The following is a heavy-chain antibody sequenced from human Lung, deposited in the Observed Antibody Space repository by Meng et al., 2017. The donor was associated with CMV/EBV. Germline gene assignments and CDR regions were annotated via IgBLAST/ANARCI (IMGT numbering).Heavy chain of an antibody. CDR1: GGSLSGYY. CDR2: ITHSGST. D-gene: IGHD3-10*02. CDR3: ARGGREETYVPNFDS. V-gene: IGHV4-34*01. Sequence: SDTLSPXXAVYGGSLSGYYWSWIGQPPGKGLEWIGEITHSGSTKYNPSLKSRVTISVDTSNKQFSLNVKSVTAADMGVYYCARGGREETYVPNFDSWDQGXLVTVSS. J-gene: IGHJ4*02.